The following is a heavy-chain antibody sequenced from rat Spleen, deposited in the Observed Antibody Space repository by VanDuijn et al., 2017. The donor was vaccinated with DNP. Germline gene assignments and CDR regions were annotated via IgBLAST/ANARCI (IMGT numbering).Heavy chain of an antibody. J-gene: IGHJ2*01. CDR1: GFSLTSNG. Sequence: QVQLKESGPGLVQPSQTLSLTCTVSGFSLTSNGVSWVRQPPGKGLEWIAAITSGGSTYYNSALKSRLSISRDTSKSQVFLGMNSMQTEDTAMYFCTREREPKNNPYYFDFWGQGVMVTVSS. CDR2: ITSGGST. D-gene: IGHD1-10*01. CDR3: TREREPKNNPYYFDF. V-gene: IGHV2S12*01.